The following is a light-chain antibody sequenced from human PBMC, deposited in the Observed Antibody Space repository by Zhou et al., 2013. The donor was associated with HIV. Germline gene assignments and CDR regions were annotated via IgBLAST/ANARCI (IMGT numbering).Light chain of an antibody. CDR3: QQRSNWPLT. Sequence: QSPGTLSLSPGERATLSCRASQSVDTYLAWYQQRPGQPPRLLIYDASTRATGVPVRFSGSGSGTEFSLTISSLEPEDFAVYYCQQRSNWPLTFGPGTKVDIK. CDR1: QSVDTY. CDR2: DAS. V-gene: IGKV3-11*01. J-gene: IGKJ3*01.